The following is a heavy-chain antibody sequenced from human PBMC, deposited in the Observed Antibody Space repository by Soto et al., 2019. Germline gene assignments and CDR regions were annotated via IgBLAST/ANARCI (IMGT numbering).Heavy chain of an antibody. CDR1: GFTFSNYE. Sequence: LRLSCAASGFTFSNYEMNWVRQAPGKGLEWVSYISSSGSTIYYADSVKGRFTISRDNAKSSLFLQVGSLRADDTAIYYCARESLGGDYPLDYWGQGTLVTVSS. CDR3: ARESLGGDYPLDY. CDR2: ISSSGSTI. D-gene: IGHD4-17*01. J-gene: IGHJ4*02. V-gene: IGHV3-48*03.